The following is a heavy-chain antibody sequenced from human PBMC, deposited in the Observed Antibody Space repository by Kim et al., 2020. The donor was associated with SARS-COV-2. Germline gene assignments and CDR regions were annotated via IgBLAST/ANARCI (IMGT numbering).Heavy chain of an antibody. Sequence: RSADSVKGRLTISRDTAKTTLYLQMNSLRAEDTAVYYCARDDYWGQGTLVTVSS. CDR3: ARDDY. V-gene: IGHV3-74*01. J-gene: IGHJ4*02.